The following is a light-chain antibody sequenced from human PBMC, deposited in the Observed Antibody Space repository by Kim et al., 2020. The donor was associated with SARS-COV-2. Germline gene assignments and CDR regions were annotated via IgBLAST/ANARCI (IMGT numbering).Light chain of an antibody. V-gene: IGLV3-19*01. CDR1: SLRSYY. J-gene: IGLJ3*02. CDR3: NSRDSSGNHWV. Sequence: ALGQTVRFTCQGDSLRSYYANWYQQKPGQAPVLVIYGKNNRPSGIPDRFSGSSSGNTAYLTITGAQAEDEADYYCNSRDSSGNHWVFGGGTQLTVL. CDR2: GKN.